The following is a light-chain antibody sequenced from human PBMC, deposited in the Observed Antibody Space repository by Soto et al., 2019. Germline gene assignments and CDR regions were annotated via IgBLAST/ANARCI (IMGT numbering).Light chain of an antibody. CDR3: QQYKSNPLT. CDR2: KAS. CDR1: QSVSSW. J-gene: IGKJ4*01. V-gene: IGKV1-5*03. Sequence: DIQMTQSPSTLSASVGDRVTITCRASQSVSSWLAWYQQKPGKVPKLLIYKASTLQSGVPSRFSGSGSGTEFTPTISSLQPDDFAAYYCQQYKSNPLTFGGGTKVEIK.